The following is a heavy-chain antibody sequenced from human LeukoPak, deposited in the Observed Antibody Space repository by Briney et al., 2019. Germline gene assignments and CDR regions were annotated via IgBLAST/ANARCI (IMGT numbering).Heavy chain of an antibody. CDR2: IYYSGST. J-gene: IGHJ2*01. V-gene: IGHV4-30-4*01. Sequence: SQTLSLTCTVSGGSISSGDYYWSWIRQPPGKGLEWIGCIYYSGSTYYNPSLKSRVSISVDTSKNQFSLKLSSVTAADTAVYYGARGERYYGSGSYSSWYFDLWGRGTLVTVSS. D-gene: IGHD3-10*01. CDR3: ARGERYYGSGSYSSWYFDL. CDR1: GGSISSGDYY.